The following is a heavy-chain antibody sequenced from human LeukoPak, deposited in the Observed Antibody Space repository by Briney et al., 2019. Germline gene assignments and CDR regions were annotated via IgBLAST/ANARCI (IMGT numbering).Heavy chain of an antibody. CDR2: INHSGST. CDR3: ASERIAAAGTAYYYYGMDV. J-gene: IGHJ6*02. CDR1: GCSFSGYY. D-gene: IGHD6-13*01. Sequence: PSETLSLTCAVYGCSFSGYYWSWIRQPPGKGLEWIGEINHSGSTNYNPSLKSRVTISVDTSKNQFSLKLSSVTAADTAVYYCASERIAAAGTAYYYYGMDVWGQGTTVTVSS. V-gene: IGHV4-34*01.